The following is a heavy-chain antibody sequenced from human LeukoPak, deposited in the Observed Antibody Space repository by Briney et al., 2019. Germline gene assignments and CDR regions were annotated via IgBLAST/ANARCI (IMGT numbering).Heavy chain of an antibody. Sequence: KPSETLSLTCTVPGGSISSYYWSWIRQPAGKGLEWIGRIYTSGSTNYNPSLKSRVTMSVDTSKNQFSLKLSSVTAADTAVYYCAGRGDGPYSSSWSPFDYWGQGTLVTVSS. CDR2: IYTSGST. CDR3: AGRGDGPYSSSWSPFDY. D-gene: IGHD6-13*01. J-gene: IGHJ4*02. CDR1: GGSISSYY. V-gene: IGHV4-4*07.